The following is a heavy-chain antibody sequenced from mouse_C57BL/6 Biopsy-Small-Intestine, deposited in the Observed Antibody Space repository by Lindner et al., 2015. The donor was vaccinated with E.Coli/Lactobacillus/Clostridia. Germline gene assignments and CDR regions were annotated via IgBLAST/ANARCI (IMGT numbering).Heavy chain of an antibody. Sequence: VQLQESGAELVRPGTSVKMFCKASGYTFTNYWIGWAKQRPGHGLEWIGDIYPGGGYTNYNEKFKGKATLTADKSSSTAYMQFSSLTSEDSAIYYCARETTDYFDYWGQGTTLTVSS. CDR2: IYPGGGYT. CDR3: ARETTDYFDY. J-gene: IGHJ2*01. V-gene: IGHV1-63*01. D-gene: IGHD1-1*01. CDR1: GYTFTNYW.